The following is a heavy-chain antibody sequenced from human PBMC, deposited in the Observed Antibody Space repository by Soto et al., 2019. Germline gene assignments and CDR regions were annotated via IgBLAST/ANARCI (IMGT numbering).Heavy chain of an antibody. CDR2: ISSDGSSK. CDR3: ARDQVNYDILTGHYPRWFDP. J-gene: IGHJ5*02. V-gene: IGHV3-30-3*01. Sequence: GGSLRLSCAASGFTFSSYALHWVRQAPGKGLEWVAVISSDGSSKSYADSVKRRFTISRDNSKNTLFLQMNSLRAEDTAVYYCARDQVNYDILTGHYPRWFDPWGQGTLVTVSS. D-gene: IGHD3-9*01. CDR1: GFTFSSYA.